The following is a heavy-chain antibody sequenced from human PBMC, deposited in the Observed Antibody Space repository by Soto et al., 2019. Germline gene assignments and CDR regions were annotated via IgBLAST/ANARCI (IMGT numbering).Heavy chain of an antibody. CDR2: INPNSGGT. J-gene: IGHJ5*02. CDR1: ADTFTSYY. CDR3: ARGGGRGYNELDP. Sequence: ASVKVSCKAPADTFTSYYMHWVRQAPGQGLEWMGWINPNSGGTYHAQNFQGRVTMTRDTSTTTAYMELASLRSDDTAVYYCARGGGRGYNELDPWGHGTLVTVSS. V-gene: IGHV1-2*02. D-gene: IGHD5-12*01.